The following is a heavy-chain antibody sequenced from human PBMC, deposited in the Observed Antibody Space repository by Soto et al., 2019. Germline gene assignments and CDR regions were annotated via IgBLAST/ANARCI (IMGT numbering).Heavy chain of an antibody. J-gene: IGHJ4*02. CDR3: ANFSAHATFDISSAPDY. V-gene: IGHV3-23*01. Sequence: GGSLRLSCAASGFTFSSYALTWVSQAPGKGMEWVSAISGNGGTISYADSVQVRSTISRDNSQNTVYLQLHSLRAEDTAVYYCANFSAHATFDISSAPDYWGQGTLVTVSS. CDR1: GFTFSSYA. D-gene: IGHD3-16*01. CDR2: ISGNGGTI.